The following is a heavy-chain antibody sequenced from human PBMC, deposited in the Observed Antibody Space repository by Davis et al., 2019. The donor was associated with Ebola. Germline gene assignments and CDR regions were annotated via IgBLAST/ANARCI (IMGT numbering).Heavy chain of an antibody. Sequence: SVKVSCKASGGTFSSYAISWVRQAPGQGLEWMGGIIPIFGTANYAQKFQGRVTITRDTSASTAYMELSSLRSEDTAVYYCARVREGINNYGMDVWGQGTTVTVSS. V-gene: IGHV1-69*05. CDR3: ARVREGINNYGMDV. J-gene: IGHJ6*02. CDR1: GGTFSSYA. CDR2: IIPIFGTA. D-gene: IGHD1-26*01.